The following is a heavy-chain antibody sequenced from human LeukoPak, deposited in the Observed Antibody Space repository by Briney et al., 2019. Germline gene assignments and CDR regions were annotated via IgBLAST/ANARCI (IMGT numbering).Heavy chain of an antibody. CDR3: ARLIAAAAYNWFDP. CDR2: IYTSGST. V-gene: IGHV4-4*07. CDR1: GGSISSYY. Sequence: SETLSLTCTVSGGSISSYYWSWIRQPAGKGLEWIGRIYTSGSTNYNPSLTSRVTMSVDTSKNQFSLKLSSVTAADTAVYYCARLIAAAAYNWFDPWGQGTLVTVSS. J-gene: IGHJ5*02. D-gene: IGHD6-13*01.